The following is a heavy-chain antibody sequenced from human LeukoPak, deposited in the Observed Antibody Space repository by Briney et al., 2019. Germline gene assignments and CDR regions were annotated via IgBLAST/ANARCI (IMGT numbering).Heavy chain of an antibody. Sequence: PSETLSLTCTVSGGSISSSSYYWGWIRQPPGKGLEWIGSIYYSGSTYYNPSLKSRVTISVDTSKNQFSLKLSSVTAADTAVYYCARQLRYGDYPSNWFDPWGQGTLVTVSS. J-gene: IGHJ5*02. CDR2: IYYSGST. CDR1: GGSISSSSYY. V-gene: IGHV4-39*01. D-gene: IGHD4-17*01. CDR3: ARQLRYGDYPSNWFDP.